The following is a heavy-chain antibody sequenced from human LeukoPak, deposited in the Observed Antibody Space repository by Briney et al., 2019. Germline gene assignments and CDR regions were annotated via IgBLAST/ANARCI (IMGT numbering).Heavy chain of an antibody. V-gene: IGHV3-11*01. CDR1: GFTFRDYY. CDR2: ISSSGSTK. Sequence: PGGSLRLSCAVSGFTFRDYYMSLIRQAPGKGLEWISYISSSGSTKYYADSVKGRFTISRDNAKNSLYLQMNSLRAEDTAVYYCARDRKSAWYPLVDYWGQGTLVTVSS. CDR3: ARDRKSAWYPLVDY. J-gene: IGHJ4*02. D-gene: IGHD6-19*01.